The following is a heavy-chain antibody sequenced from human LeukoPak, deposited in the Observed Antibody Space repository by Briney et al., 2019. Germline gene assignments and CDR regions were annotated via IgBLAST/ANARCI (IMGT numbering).Heavy chain of an antibody. D-gene: IGHD3-3*01. CDR2: ISYDGSNK. V-gene: IGHV3-30*04. CDR3: ARDRSDFWSGYLGPLDP. CDR1: GFTFSSYA. J-gene: IGHJ5*02. Sequence: PGRSLRLSCAASGFTFSSYAMHWVRQAPGKGLEWVAVISYDGSNKYYADSVKGRFTISRDNSKNTLYLQMNSLRAEDTAVYYCARDRSDFWSGYLGPLDPWGQGTLVTVSS.